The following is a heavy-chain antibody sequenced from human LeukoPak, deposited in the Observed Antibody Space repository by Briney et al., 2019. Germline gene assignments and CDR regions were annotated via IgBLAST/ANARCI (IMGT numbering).Heavy chain of an antibody. CDR1: GYTFTGYY. V-gene: IGHV1-2*02. CDR2: INPNSGGT. J-gene: IGHJ3*02. CDR3: ARDFTSRIVGALNAFDI. D-gene: IGHD1-26*01. Sequence: ASVKVSCKASGYTFTGYYMHWVRQAPGQGLEWMGWINPNSGGTNYAQKFQGRVTMTRDTSISTAYMELSRLRSDDTAVYYCARDFTSRIVGALNAFDIWGQGTMVTVSS.